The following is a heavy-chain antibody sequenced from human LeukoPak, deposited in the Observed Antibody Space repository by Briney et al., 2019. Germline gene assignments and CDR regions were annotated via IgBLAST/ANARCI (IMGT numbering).Heavy chain of an antibody. CDR1: GYTFTGNF. CDR3: AGGTDCSGGSCLDY. Sequence: GASVKVSCKASGYTFTGNFMHWLRQAPGQGLEWMGLINPDSGGANYAQMFQGRVTMTRDTSISTAYMELSRLRSDDTAVYYCAGGTDCSGGSCLDYWGQGTLVTVSS. J-gene: IGHJ4*02. V-gene: IGHV1-2*06. D-gene: IGHD2-15*01. CDR2: INPDSGGA.